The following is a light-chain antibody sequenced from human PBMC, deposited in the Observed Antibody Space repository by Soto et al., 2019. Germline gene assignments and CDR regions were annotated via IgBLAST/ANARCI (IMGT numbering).Light chain of an antibody. CDR1: QSFSSSY. CDR2: ATS. V-gene: IGKV3-20*01. J-gene: IGKJ1*01. Sequence: EIVLTQSPGTLSLSPGERATLSCRASQSFSSSYLAWYQQKPGQAPRLLIYATSSRATGIPDRFSGSGSQTDFTLTISRLEPEDFPVYYCQQYGTSPRTFGQGTKVDIK. CDR3: QQYGTSPRT.